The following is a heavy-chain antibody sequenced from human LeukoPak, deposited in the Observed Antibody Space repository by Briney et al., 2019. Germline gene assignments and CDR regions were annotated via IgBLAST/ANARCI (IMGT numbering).Heavy chain of an antibody. Sequence: GGSLRLSCAASGFTFSSYAMSWVRQAPGKGLEWVSAISGSGGSTYYADSVKGRFTISRDNSKNTLYLQMNSLRAEDTAVYYCAKGRGYSSSSSQGYWGQGTLVTVSS. J-gene: IGHJ4*02. CDR3: AKGRGYSSSSSQGY. CDR2: ISGSGGST. CDR1: GFTFSSYA. V-gene: IGHV3-23*01. D-gene: IGHD6-6*01.